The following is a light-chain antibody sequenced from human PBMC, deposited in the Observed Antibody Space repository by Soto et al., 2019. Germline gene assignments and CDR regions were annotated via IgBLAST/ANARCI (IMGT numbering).Light chain of an antibody. J-gene: IGLJ1*01. CDR2: EVS. Sequence: QSALTQPASVSGSPGQSITISCTGTNSDVGCYNYVSWYQQHPGKAPKLMIYEVSYRPSGVSNRFSGSKSGNTASLTISGLQAEDEADYYCSSYTSSSTYVFGTGTKVTVL. V-gene: IGLV2-14*01. CDR3: SSYTSSSTYV. CDR1: NSDVGCYNY.